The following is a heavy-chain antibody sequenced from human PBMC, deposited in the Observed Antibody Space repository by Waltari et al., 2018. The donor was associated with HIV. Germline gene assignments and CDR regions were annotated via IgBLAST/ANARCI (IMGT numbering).Heavy chain of an antibody. CDR1: GFTFSTDW. D-gene: IGHD3-22*01. Sequence: EVQLVESGGGLVQHGGSLRLLCPASGFTFSTDWIHWVREVPGKALVRVSRINSDGSSTSFADSVNGRFPISRHNAKNTLLLQMNRLSAEDTAVYYCARGWDSSGYFLSHWYFDLWGRGTLGTVYS. V-gene: IGHV3-74*01. CDR3: ARGWDSSGYFLSHWYFDL. J-gene: IGHJ2*01. CDR2: INSDGSST.